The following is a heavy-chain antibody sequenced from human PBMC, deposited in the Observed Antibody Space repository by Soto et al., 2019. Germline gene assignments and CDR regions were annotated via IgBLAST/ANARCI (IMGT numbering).Heavy chain of an antibody. CDR1: GYSFTSYW. CDR2: VYPGDSDT. Sequence: GESLKISCKGSGYSFTSYWIGWVLQMPGKGLEWMGIVYPGDSDTRYSPSFQGQVTISADKSISTAYLQWSSLKASDTAMYYCARLSCSGGSCYSVRDFYYYYGMDVWGQGTTVTV. D-gene: IGHD2-15*01. V-gene: IGHV5-51*01. J-gene: IGHJ6*02. CDR3: ARLSCSGGSCYSVRDFYYYYGMDV.